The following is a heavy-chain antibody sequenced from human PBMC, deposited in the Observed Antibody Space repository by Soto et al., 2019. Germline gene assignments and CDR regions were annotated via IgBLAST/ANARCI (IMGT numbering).Heavy chain of an antibody. D-gene: IGHD1-26*01. CDR1: GGSIRSGDYF. CDR3: SRSGSYYVDY. J-gene: IGHJ4*02. V-gene: IGHV4-30-4*01. Sequence: SETLSLTCTVSGGSIRSGDYFWSWIRQPPGKGLEWIGNIYYSGSTYYNPSLESRVTVSVDTSKNQFSLKLSSVTAADTAVYYCSRSGSYYVDYWGQGTLVTVSS. CDR2: IYYSGST.